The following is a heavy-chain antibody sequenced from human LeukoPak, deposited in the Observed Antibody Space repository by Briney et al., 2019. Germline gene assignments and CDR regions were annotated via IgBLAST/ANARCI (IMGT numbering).Heavy chain of an antibody. Sequence: SETLSLTCTVSGDSSSSYYWGWIRQPAGKGLEWIGRIYTRGSTNYNPSLKSRVTISVDTSKNQFYLSLTSLTAAVTAVYYCARRRWSSSSVIGYWGRGTRVIVSP. CDR2: IYTRGST. CDR3: ARRRWSSSSVIGY. CDR1: GDSSSSYY. D-gene: IGHD6-6*01. J-gene: IGHJ4*02. V-gene: IGHV4-4*07.